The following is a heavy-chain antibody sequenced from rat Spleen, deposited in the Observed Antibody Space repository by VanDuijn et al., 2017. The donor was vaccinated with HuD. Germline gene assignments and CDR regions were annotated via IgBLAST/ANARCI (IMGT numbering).Heavy chain of an antibody. CDR1: GFNFNVYW. D-gene: IGHD1-12*01. CDR2: ISTGGGVT. Sequence: EVKLVESGGGLVQPGRSLKLSCAASGFNFNVYWMAWVRQAPTKGLEWVASISTGGGVTYYRDSVKGRFTISRDNAENTVYLIMNSLRSEDTATYYCAKLSSGFPYWGQGTLVTVSS. CDR3: AKLSSGFPY. J-gene: IGHJ3*01. V-gene: IGHV5-25*01.